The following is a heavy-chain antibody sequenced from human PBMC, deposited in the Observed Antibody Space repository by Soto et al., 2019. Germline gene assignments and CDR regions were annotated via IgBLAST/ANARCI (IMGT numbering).Heavy chain of an antibody. Sequence: SETLSLTCTVSGVVLGSDAYYWSWIRQHPGKGLEWIGYIYHTGNTYYNPSLKSRVAISLDTSQNQFCLKLSSVTAADTAVYYCARDALGFFEWSPPSGMDVWGQGATLTVSS. V-gene: IGHV4-61*08. CDR3: ARDALGFFEWSPPSGMDV. J-gene: IGHJ6*02. D-gene: IGHD3-3*01. CDR2: IYHTGNT. CDR1: GVVLGSDAYY.